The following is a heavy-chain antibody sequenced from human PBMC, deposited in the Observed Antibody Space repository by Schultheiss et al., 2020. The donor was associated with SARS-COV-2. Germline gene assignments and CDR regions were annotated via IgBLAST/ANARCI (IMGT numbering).Heavy chain of an antibody. CDR2: IKCDGSEK. Sequence: GGSLRLSCAASGFTFSSSWMHWVCQAPEKGLEWVADIKCDGSEKYYVDSVKGRLTISRDNAKNSLYLQMNSLRDEDTAVYYCARDSVTTVDYWGQGTLVTVSS. J-gene: IGHJ4*02. D-gene: IGHD1-14*01. V-gene: IGHV3-52*01. CDR1: GFTFSSSW. CDR3: ARDSVTTVDY.